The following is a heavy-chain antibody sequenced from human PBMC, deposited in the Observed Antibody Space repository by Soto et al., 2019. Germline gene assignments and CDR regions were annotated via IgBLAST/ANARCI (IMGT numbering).Heavy chain of an antibody. Sequence: PSETLSLTCTVSGGSISSYYWSWIRQPPGKGLEWIGYIYYSGSTNYNPSLKSRVTISVDTSKNQFSLKLSSVTAADTAVYYCARSSSWYYNWFDPWGQGTLVTVSS. CDR3: ARSSSWYYNWFDP. J-gene: IGHJ5*02. CDR1: GGSISSYY. CDR2: IYYSGST. V-gene: IGHV4-59*08. D-gene: IGHD6-13*01.